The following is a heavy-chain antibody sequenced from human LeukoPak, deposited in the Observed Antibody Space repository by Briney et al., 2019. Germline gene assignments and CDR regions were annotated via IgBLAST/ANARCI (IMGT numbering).Heavy chain of an antibody. CDR3: ARDRSLTLGY. V-gene: IGHV3-48*04. CDR1: GFVFSSYS. CDR2: ISSSSSTI. Sequence: GGSLRLSCAASGFVFSSYSMNWVRQAPGKGLEWVSYISSSSSTIYYADSVKGRFTISRDNANNSLYVQMNSLRAEDTAVYYCARDRSLTLGYWGQGTLVTVSS. J-gene: IGHJ4*02. D-gene: IGHD1-14*01.